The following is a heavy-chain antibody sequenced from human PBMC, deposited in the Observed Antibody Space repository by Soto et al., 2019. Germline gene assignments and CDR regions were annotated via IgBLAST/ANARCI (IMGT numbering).Heavy chain of an antibody. Sequence: QVQLVQSGAEVKKPGSSVKVSCKASGGTFSSYAISWVRQAPGQGLEWMGGIIPIFVTANYAQKFQGRVTITADESTSTAYMELSSLRSEDTAVYYCARSSTSCYFSSSGGSCYRDRFDYWGQGTLVTVSS. CDR2: IIPIFVTA. CDR3: ARSSTSCYFSSSGGSCYRDRFDY. V-gene: IGHV1-69*01. J-gene: IGHJ4*02. D-gene: IGHD2-15*01. CDR1: GGTFSSYA.